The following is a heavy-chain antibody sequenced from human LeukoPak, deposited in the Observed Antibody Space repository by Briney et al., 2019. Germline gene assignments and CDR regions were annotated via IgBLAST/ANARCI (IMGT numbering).Heavy chain of an antibody. CDR3: ARDRQMSGYGDYYYGMDV. Sequence: QSGGSLRLSCAASGFTFSSYGMHWVRQAPGKGLEWVAVIWYDGSNKYYADSVKGRFTISRDNSKNTLYLQMNSLRAEDTAVYYCARDRQMSGYGDYYYGMDVWGQGTTVTVSS. CDR1: GFTFSSYG. CDR2: IWYDGSNK. D-gene: IGHD5-12*01. J-gene: IGHJ6*02. V-gene: IGHV3-33*01.